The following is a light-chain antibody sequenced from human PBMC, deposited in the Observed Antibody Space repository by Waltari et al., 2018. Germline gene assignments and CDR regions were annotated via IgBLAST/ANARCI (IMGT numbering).Light chain of an antibody. CDR1: SAFNVDVYW. V-gene: IGLV5-45*03. Sequence: QAVLTQPSSLSASPGASASLTCTLRSAFNVDVYWISCYQHKTGSPPQYLLRYKSDSDKHQDSRVPRRFSGSKDASANAGILLISGLQSEDEADYYCMIWHNNAVVFGGGTTLTVL. J-gene: IGLJ2*01. CDR3: MIWHNNAVV. CDR2: YKSDSDK.